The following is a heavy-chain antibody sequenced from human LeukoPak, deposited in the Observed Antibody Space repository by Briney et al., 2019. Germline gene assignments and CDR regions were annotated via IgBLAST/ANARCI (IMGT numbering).Heavy chain of an antibody. CDR3: ARATVTMRNWFDP. CDR1: GYTFTDYY. V-gene: IGHV1-2*02. CDR2: INPNSGGT. Sequence: ASVKVSCKASGYTFTDYYMHWVRQAPGQGLEWMGWINPNSGGTNYAQKFQGRVTMTRDTSTSTVYMELSSLRSEDTAVYYCARATVTMRNWFDPWGQGTLVTVSS. J-gene: IGHJ5*02. D-gene: IGHD4-17*01.